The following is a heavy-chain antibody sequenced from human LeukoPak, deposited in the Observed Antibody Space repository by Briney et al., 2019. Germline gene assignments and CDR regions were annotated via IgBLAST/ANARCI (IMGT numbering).Heavy chain of an antibody. CDR2: INPNSGGT. V-gene: IGHV1-2*02. CDR3: ARVGSRSFDP. Sequence: ASVKVSCKASGYTFTGYYMHWVRQAPGQGLEWMGWINPNSGGTNYAQKFQGRVTMTRDTSISTAYMELSSLRSEDTAVFYCARVGSRSFDPWGQGTLVTVSS. D-gene: IGHD1-26*01. CDR1: GYTFTGYY. J-gene: IGHJ5*02.